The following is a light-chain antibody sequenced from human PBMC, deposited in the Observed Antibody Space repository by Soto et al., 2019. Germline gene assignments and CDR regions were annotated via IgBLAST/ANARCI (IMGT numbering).Light chain of an antibody. J-gene: IGLJ1*01. CDR2: DVA. CDR1: SSDVGSYNF. V-gene: IGLV2-11*01. Sequence: QSALAQPRSVSGSPGQSVTISCTGTSSDVGSYNFVSWHQQHPGKAPKLMIYDVAKRPSGVPDRFSGSKSGNTASLTISGLQAEDEADYYCCTFAGRYSYVFGSGTKVTGL. CDR3: CTFAGRYSYV.